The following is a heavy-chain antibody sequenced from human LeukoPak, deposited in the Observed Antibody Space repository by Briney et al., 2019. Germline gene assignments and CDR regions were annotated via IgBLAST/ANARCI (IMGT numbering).Heavy chain of an antibody. V-gene: IGHV3-53*01. CDR3: ATIYF. CDR1: GFTFSSYA. J-gene: IGHJ4*02. Sequence: QTGGSLRLSCAASGFTFSSYAMSWVRQAPGKGLEWVSVIYSGGSTYYADSVKGRFTISRDTSKNTLYLQRNSLRGEDTAVYYCATIYFWGQGTLVTVSS. D-gene: IGHD2-2*02. CDR2: IYSGGST.